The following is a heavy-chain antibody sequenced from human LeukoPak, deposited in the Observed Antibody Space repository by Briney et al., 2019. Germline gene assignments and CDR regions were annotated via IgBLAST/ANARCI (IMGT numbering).Heavy chain of an antibody. CDR3: AKDAGDRSSWEDF. V-gene: IGHV3-23*01. Sequence: PGGSLRLSCAASGFTFSSYAMSWVRQAPGKGLEWVSGISGSGSSTYYADSVKGRFTISRDNSKNTLSLQMNSLRAEDTAVYYCAKDAGDRSSWEDFWGQGTLVTVSS. CDR1: GFTFSSYA. D-gene: IGHD6-13*01. CDR2: ISGSGSST. J-gene: IGHJ4*02.